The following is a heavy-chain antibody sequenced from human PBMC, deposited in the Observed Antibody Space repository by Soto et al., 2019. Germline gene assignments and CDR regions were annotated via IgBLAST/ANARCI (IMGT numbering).Heavy chain of an antibody. CDR2: IRQDGGAQ. V-gene: IGHV3-7*03. Sequence: PGGSLRLSCVACGFTFTTYWMSWVRQAPGKGLEWVANIRQDGGAQYYVDSVKGRLTISRDNAKNSVYLQMDSLRVEDTAVYYCVRGGHGSGSYLGSSWGQGILVTVSS. J-gene: IGHJ5*02. D-gene: IGHD3-10*01. CDR3: VRGGHGSGSYLGSS. CDR1: GFTFTTYW.